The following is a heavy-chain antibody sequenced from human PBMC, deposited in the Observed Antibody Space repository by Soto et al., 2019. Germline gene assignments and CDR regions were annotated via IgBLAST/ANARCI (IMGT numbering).Heavy chain of an antibody. Sequence: GGSLRLSCAASGFTFSSYGMHWVRQAPGKGLEWVAVIWYDGSNKYYAVSVKGRFTISRDNSKNTLYLQMKSLRAEDTAVYYCARDAFKTSYYDFWSGYPLDYWGQGTLVTVSS. J-gene: IGHJ4*02. CDR3: ARDAFKTSYYDFWSGYPLDY. CDR2: IWYDGSNK. D-gene: IGHD3-3*01. CDR1: GFTFSSYG. V-gene: IGHV3-33*01.